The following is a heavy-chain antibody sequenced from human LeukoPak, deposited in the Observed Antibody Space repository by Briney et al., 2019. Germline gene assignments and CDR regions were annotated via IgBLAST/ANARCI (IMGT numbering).Heavy chain of an antibody. Sequence: GGSLRLSCAASGFTFSSYAMSWVRQAPGKGLEWVSGISDGGGNTYYADSVKGRFTISRDKSKNTLYLQMNSLRADDTAVYYCAKERGSGWYPIDYWGQGTLVTVSS. CDR2: ISDGGGNT. CDR1: GFTFSSYA. D-gene: IGHD6-19*01. J-gene: IGHJ4*02. CDR3: AKERGSGWYPIDY. V-gene: IGHV3-23*01.